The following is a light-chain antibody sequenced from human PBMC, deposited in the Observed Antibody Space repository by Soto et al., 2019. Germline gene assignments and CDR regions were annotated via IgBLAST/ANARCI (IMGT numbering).Light chain of an antibody. J-gene: IGKJ2*03. Sequence: DIVLTQSPGTLSLSPGERATLSCRASQSVDSRYLAWYQRKPGQAPRLLIYAVSSRATDIPDRFSASGSGTDFTLTISRLEPEDFAYYYCQQYGSSPRYSFGQGTKLEIK. CDR2: AVS. CDR3: QQYGSSPRYS. V-gene: IGKV3-20*01. CDR1: QSVDSRY.